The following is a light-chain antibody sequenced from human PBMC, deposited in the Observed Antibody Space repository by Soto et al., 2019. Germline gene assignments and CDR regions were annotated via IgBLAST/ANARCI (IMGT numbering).Light chain of an antibody. V-gene: IGLV2-23*01. CDR1: SSDVGSYNL. J-gene: IGLJ1*01. Sequence: QSVLTQPASVSGSPGQSITISCTGTSSDVGSYNLVSWYQQHPGKAPKLMIYEGSKRPSWVSNRFSGSKSGNTASLTISGLQAEDEADYYCCSYAGSSTNYVFGTGTKLTVL. CDR3: CSYAGSSTNYV. CDR2: EGS.